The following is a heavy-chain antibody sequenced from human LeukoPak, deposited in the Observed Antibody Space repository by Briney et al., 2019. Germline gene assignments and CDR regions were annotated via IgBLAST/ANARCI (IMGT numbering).Heavy chain of an antibody. D-gene: IGHD4-11*01. Sequence: PSETLSLTCTVSGGSISSGGYYWSWIRQHPGKGLEWIGYIYYSGSTYYNPSLKSRVTISVDTSKNQFSLKLSSVTAADTAVYYCARDDYSNYVVDYWGQGTLVTVSS. V-gene: IGHV4-30-4*08. J-gene: IGHJ4*02. CDR1: GGSISSGGYY. CDR2: IYYSGST. CDR3: ARDDYSNYVVDY.